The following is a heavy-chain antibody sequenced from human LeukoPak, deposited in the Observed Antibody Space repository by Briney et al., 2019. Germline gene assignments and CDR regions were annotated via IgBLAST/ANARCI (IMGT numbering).Heavy chain of an antibody. CDR2: IYYSGTT. J-gene: IGHJ6*02. D-gene: IGHD3-3*01. CDR1: GGSIRSYY. CDR3: ARRGFTIYGMDV. Sequence: SETLSLTCTVSGGSIRSYYWSWIRQPPGKGLEWIGYIYYSGTTNYNPSLKSRVTISVDTSKNQFSLKLSSVTAADTAVYYCARRGFTIYGMDVWGQGTTVTVSS. V-gene: IGHV4-59*08.